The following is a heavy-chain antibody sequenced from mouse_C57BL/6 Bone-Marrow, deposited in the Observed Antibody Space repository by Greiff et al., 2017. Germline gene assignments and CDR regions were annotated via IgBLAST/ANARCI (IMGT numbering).Heavy chain of an antibody. V-gene: IGHV5-17*01. CDR2: ISSGSSTI. J-gene: IGHJ3*01. Sequence: DVKLVESGGGLVKPGGSLKLSCAASGFTFSDYGMHWVRQAPAKGLEWVAYISSGSSTIYYADTVKGRFTISRDNAKNTLFLQMTSLRSEDTAMYYCARKAYYSNYAWFAYWGQGTLVTVSA. D-gene: IGHD2-5*01. CDR3: ARKAYYSNYAWFAY. CDR1: GFTFSDYG.